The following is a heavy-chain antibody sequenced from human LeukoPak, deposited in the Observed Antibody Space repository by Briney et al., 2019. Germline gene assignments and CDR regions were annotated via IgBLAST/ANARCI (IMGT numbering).Heavy chain of an antibody. CDR1: GFTFSSYG. CDR2: ISYDGSNK. D-gene: IGHD3-10*01. V-gene: IGHV3-30*19. Sequence: GGSLRLSRAASGFTFSSYGMHWVRQAPGKGLEWVALISYDGSNKYYADSVKGRFTMSKDNSNNTLYLLMTSLRPDDTAVYHCARLRDMVRAGYNWLDPWGQGTLVTVSS. J-gene: IGHJ5*02. CDR3: ARLRDMVRAGYNWLDP.